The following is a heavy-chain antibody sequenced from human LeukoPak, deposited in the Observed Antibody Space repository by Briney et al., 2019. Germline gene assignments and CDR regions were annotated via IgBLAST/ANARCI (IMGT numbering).Heavy chain of an antibody. V-gene: IGHV4-59*12. CDR1: GASLNDYY. CDR3: ASGAADGYNFGFDY. CDR2: IHSSGSA. J-gene: IGHJ4*02. D-gene: IGHD5-24*01. Sequence: SETLSLTCTVSGASLNDYYWSWIRHPPGKALEWIGFIHSSGSANSNPSLTSRVTISIDTSKKQLSLNLRSLTAADTAVYFCASGAADGYNFGFDYWGQGTLAAVSS.